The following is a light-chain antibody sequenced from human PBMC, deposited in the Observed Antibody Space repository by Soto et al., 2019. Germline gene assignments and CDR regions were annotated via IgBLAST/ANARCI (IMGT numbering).Light chain of an antibody. CDR3: QQYAGSPRT. CDR2: SAS. V-gene: IGKV3-20*01. CDR1: QSVSSS. J-gene: IGKJ1*01. Sequence: DIVWTQSSGTLSLSPGERATLSCRASQSVSSSLAWYQQKSGQAPRLLIYSASRRATGIPDRFTGSGSGTDFTLTINRVEPEDFAVYFCQQYAGSPRTVGQGTKVDIK.